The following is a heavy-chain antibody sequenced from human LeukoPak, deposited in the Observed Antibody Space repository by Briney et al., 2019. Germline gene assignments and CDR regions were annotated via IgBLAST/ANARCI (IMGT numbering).Heavy chain of an antibody. CDR3: ARGGRIAARTHDAFDI. V-gene: IGHV1-69*05. Sequence: SVKVSCKASGGTFSSYAISWVRQAPGQGLEWMGRIIPIFGTANYAQKFQGRVTITTDESTSTAYMELSSLRSEDTAVYYCARGGRIAARTHDAFDIWGQGTMVTVSS. D-gene: IGHD6-6*01. CDR1: GGTFSSYA. CDR2: IIPIFGTA. J-gene: IGHJ3*02.